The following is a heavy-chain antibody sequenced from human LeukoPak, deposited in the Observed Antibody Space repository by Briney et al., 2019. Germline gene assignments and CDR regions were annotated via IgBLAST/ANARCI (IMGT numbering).Heavy chain of an antibody. D-gene: IGHD3-9*01. Sequence: GGSLGLSCAASGFTFSSYEMNWVRQAPGKGLEWVSYISSSGSTIYYADSVKGRFTISRDNAKNSLYLQMNSLRAEDTAVYYCASFFSPISLDWLHQGYYGMDVWGQGTTVTVSS. V-gene: IGHV3-48*03. CDR3: ASFFSPISLDWLHQGYYGMDV. CDR2: ISSSGSTI. J-gene: IGHJ6*02. CDR1: GFTFSSYE.